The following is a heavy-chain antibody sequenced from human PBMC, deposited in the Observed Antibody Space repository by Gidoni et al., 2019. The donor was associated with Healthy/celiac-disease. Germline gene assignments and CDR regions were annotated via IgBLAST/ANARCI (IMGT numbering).Heavy chain of an antibody. CDR2: IYHSGST. CDR3: ARGGDDYVWGSYRGGGWFDP. V-gene: IGHV4-30-2*01. CDR1: GGSISSGGYS. D-gene: IGHD3-16*02. Sequence: QLQLQESGSGLVTPSQTLSLTCAVSGGSISSGGYSWTWIRQPPGKGLEWIGYIYHSGSTYYNPSLKSRVTISVDRSKNQFALKLSSVTAADTAVYYCARGGDDYVWGSYRGGGWFDPWGQGTLVTVSS. J-gene: IGHJ5*02.